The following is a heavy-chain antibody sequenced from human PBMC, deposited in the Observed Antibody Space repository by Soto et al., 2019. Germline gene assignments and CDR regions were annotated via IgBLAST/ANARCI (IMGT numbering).Heavy chain of an antibody. V-gene: IGHV4-59*08. CDR3: ARLTVSKRGSQVFDC. D-gene: IGHD4-4*01. CDR2: IYYSGST. J-gene: IGHJ4*01. Sequence: PSETLSLTCTVSGGSLSSYYLSWIRPPPGRGLEWIGYIYYSGSTNYNPSLKSRVTISVDTSKNQFSLKLSSVTAADTAVYYCARLTVSKRGSQVFDCWGHGTLVTVSS. CDR1: GGSLSSYY.